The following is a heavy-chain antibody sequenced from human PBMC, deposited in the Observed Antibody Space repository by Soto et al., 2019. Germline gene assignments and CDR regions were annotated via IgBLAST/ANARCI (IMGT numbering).Heavy chain of an antibody. V-gene: IGHV1-69*01. J-gene: IGHJ6*02. D-gene: IGHD6-6*01. Sequence: QVRLVQSGAEVKRPGSSVKVSCTSSGGTFNTYAISWVRQAPGPGLEWMGGIIPLFGLVNYAQILQGSVMITADASTSRAYMDLSGLSAQDTAIYYSARSPIAVRPDFSRDKLAYYLSGCEVWGLGTTVTVSS. CDR1: GGTFNTYA. CDR3: ARSPIAVRPDFSRDKLAYYLSGCEV. CDR2: IIPLFGLV.